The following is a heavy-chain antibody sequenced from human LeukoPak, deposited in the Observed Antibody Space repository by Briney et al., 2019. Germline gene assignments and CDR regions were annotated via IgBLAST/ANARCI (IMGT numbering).Heavy chain of an antibody. D-gene: IGHD3-9*01. J-gene: IGHJ4*02. CDR2: INHRGST. CDR3: ARGLVEAQPPSEVFDY. CDR1: GGAFSGYY. V-gene: IGHV4-34*01. Sequence: SETLSLTCAVYGGAFSGYYWSWIRQPPGKGVEWIGEINHRGSTNYNPSLKSRVTISVDTSKNQFSLKLSSVTAADTAVYYCARGLVEAQPPSEVFDYWGQGTLVTVSS.